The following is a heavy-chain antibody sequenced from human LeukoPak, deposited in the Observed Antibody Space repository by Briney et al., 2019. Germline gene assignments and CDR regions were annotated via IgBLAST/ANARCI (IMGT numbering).Heavy chain of an antibody. CDR2: INHSGST. CDR1: GGSFSGYY. J-gene: IGHJ4*02. V-gene: IGHV4-34*01. CDR3: TRVVMTSVVTIDH. Sequence: PSETLSLTCAVYGGSFSGYYWSWIRQPPGKGLEWIGEINHSGSTNYNPPLKSRVTISLDTSKNQFSLKLTSVTAADTAVYYCTRVVMTSVVTIDHWGQGTLVTVSS. D-gene: IGHD2-21*02.